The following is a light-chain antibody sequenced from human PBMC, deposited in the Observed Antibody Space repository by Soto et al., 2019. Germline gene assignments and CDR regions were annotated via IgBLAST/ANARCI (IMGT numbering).Light chain of an antibody. CDR3: HQYNNWPPKYT. CDR2: DAS. Sequence: EIVMTQSPATLFVSPGERATLSCRASQSVSSNVAWYQQKPGQAPRLLIYDASTRATGIPARFSGSGSGTEFTLTISSLQSEDSAVYYCHQYNNWPPKYTFGQGTKLEIK. V-gene: IGKV3-15*01. J-gene: IGKJ2*01. CDR1: QSVSSN.